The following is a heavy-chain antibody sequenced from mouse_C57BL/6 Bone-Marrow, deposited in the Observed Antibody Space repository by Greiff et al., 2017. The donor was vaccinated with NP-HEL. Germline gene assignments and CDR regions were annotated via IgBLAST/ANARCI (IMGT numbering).Heavy chain of an antibody. CDR1: GFTFSSYG. V-gene: IGHV5-6*02. D-gene: IGHD2-3*01. J-gene: IGHJ4*01. Sequence: EVMLVESGGDLVKPGGSLKLSCAASGFTFSSYGMSWVRQTPDKRLEWVATISSGGSYTYYPDSVKGRFTISRDNAKNTLYLQMSSLKSEDTAMYYCAPSIYDGYYSDAMDYWGQGTSVTVSS. CDR3: APSIYDGYYSDAMDY. CDR2: ISSGGSYT.